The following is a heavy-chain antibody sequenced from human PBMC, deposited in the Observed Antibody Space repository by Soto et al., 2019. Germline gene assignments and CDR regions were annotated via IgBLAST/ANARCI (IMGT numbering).Heavy chain of an antibody. CDR2: IYHSGST. J-gene: IGHJ5*02. D-gene: IGHD2-2*01. CDR3: AKDTVPVATPWFDP. V-gene: IGHV4-30-2*01. Sequence: SETLSLTCAVSGGSISSGGYSWSWIRQPPGKGLEWIGYIYHSGSTYYNPSLKSRVTISVDRSKNQFSLKLSSVTAADAAVYYCAKDTVPVATPWFDPWGQGTLVTVSS. CDR1: GGSISSGGYS.